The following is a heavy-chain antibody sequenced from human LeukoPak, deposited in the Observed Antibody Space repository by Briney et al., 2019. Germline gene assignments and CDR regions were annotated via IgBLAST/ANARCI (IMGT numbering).Heavy chain of an antibody. D-gene: IGHD6-13*01. Sequence: ASVKVSCKASGYTFTGYYMHWVRQAPGQGLEWMGWINPNSGGTNYAQKFQGRVTMTRDTSISTAYMELSRLRSDDTAMYYCARLTGIAAAGTDYWGQGTLVTVSS. J-gene: IGHJ4*02. CDR1: GYTFTGYY. V-gene: IGHV1-2*02. CDR3: ARLTGIAAAGTDY. CDR2: INPNSGGT.